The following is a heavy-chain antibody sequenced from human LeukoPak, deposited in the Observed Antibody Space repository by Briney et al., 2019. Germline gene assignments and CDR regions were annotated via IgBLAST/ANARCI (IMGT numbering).Heavy chain of an antibody. CDR2: IYPGDSDT. J-gene: IGHJ4*02. V-gene: IGHV5-51*01. Sequence: KPGESLKISCKGSGYSFTSYWIGWVRQMPGKGLEWMGIIYPGDSDTRYSPSFQGQVTISADKSISTAYLQWSSLKASDTAMYYCARHIAYYYDSSGSEFDYWGQGTLVTVSS. D-gene: IGHD3-22*01. CDR3: ARHIAYYYDSSGSEFDY. CDR1: GYSFTSYW.